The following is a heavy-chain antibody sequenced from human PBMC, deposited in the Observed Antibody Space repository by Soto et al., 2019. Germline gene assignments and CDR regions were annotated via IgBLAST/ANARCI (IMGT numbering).Heavy chain of an antibody. Sequence: GSLRLSCAASGFTFDTYCMNWVRQAPGKGPEWLSGINSDGTISSYADSVKGRFTISRDNARNTLSLQMNSLRADDTAVYYCARLSGDHSAFFSYGMDAWGQGTTVTVSS. V-gene: IGHV3-74*01. D-gene: IGHD2-21*01. CDR3: ARLSGDHSAFFSYGMDA. J-gene: IGHJ6*02. CDR2: INSDGTIS. CDR1: GFTFDTYC.